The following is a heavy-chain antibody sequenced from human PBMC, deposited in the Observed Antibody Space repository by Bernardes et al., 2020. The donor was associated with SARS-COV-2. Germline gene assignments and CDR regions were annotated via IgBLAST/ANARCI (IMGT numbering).Heavy chain of an antibody. D-gene: IGHD3-22*01. CDR2: INPNSGGT. V-gene: IGHV1-2*02. CDR3: AIPPTNYDRYGMDV. CDR1: GYTFTGYY. J-gene: IGHJ6*02. Sequence: AYCKASGYTFTGYYMHWVRQAPGQGLEWMGWINPNSGGTNYAQKFQGRVTMTRDTSVSTAYMELSRLRSDDTAVYYCAIPPTNYDRYGMDVWGQGTTVTGSS.